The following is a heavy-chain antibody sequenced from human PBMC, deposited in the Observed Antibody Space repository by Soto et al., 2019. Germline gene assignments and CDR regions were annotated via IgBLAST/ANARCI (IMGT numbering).Heavy chain of an antibody. V-gene: IGHV3-23*01. CDR1: GFTFSSYA. CDR2: ISGSDGST. Sequence: EVQLLESGGGLVQPGGSLRLSCAASGFTFSSYAMSWVRQAPGKGLEWVSTISGSDGSTYYADSVKGRFTISRDNSKNTLYLQMNSLRPEDTAVYYCAKEYSSGWYYFDYWGQGTMVTVSS. D-gene: IGHD6-19*01. J-gene: IGHJ4*02. CDR3: AKEYSSGWYYFDY.